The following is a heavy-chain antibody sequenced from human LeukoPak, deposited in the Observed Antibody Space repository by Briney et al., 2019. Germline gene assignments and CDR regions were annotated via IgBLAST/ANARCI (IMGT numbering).Heavy chain of an antibody. J-gene: IGHJ4*02. CDR2: IIPIFGTA. D-gene: IGHD3-16*01. Sequence: ASVKVSCKASGGTLSSYAISWVRQAPGQGLEWMGGIIPIFGTANYAQKFQGRVTITADESTSTAYMELSSLRSEDTAVYYCARDKFPGGFDYWGQGTLVTVSS. V-gene: IGHV1-69*13. CDR1: GGTLSSYA. CDR3: ARDKFPGGFDY.